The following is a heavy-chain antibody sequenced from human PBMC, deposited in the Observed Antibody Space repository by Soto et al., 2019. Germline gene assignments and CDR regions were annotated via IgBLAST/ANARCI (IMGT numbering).Heavy chain of an antibody. Sequence: GGSLRLSCAASGFTFSSYGMHWVRQAPGKGLEWVAVIWYDGSNKYYADSVKGRFTISRDNSKNTLYLQMNSLRAEDTAVYYCAREMPKEAGADYGMDVWGQGTTVTVSS. D-gene: IGHD2-2*01. CDR1: GFTFSSYG. CDR3: AREMPKEAGADYGMDV. CDR2: IWYDGSNK. V-gene: IGHV3-33*01. J-gene: IGHJ6*02.